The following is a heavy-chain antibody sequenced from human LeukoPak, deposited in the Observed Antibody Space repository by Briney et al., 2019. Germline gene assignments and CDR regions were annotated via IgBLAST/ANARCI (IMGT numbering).Heavy chain of an antibody. D-gene: IGHD3-22*01. CDR2: ISSSSSYI. J-gene: IGHJ4*02. CDR1: GFTFSSYS. V-gene: IGHV3-21*01. Sequence: GGSLRLSCAASGFTFSSYSMNWVRQAPGKGLEWVSSISSSSSYIYYADSVKGRFTISRDNAKNSLYLQMNSLRAEDTAVYYCARRHYYDSSGYPQGNYFDYWGQGTLVTVSS. CDR3: ARRHYYDSSGYPQGNYFDY.